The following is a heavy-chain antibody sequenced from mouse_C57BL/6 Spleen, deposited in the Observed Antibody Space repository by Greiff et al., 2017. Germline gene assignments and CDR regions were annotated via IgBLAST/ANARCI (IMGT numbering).Heavy chain of an antibody. J-gene: IGHJ2*01. D-gene: IGHD2-3*01. V-gene: IGHV1-15*01. Sequence: LVESGAELVRPGASVTLSCKASGYTFTDYEMHWVKQTPVHGLEWIGAIDPETGGTAYNQKFKGKAILTADKSSSTAYMELRSLTSEDSAVYYCTSRSLYDGYYEDYWGQGTTLTVSS. CDR2: IDPETGGT. CDR1: GYTFTDYE. CDR3: TSRSLYDGYYEDY.